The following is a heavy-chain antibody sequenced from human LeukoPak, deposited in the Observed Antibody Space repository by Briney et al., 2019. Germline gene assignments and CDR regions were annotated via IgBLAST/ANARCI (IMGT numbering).Heavy chain of an antibody. J-gene: IGHJ4*02. D-gene: IGHD5-24*01. Sequence: GGSLRLSCAASGFTFSDYYMSWIRQAPRKGLEWISSISSSGSVIYYADSVKGRFTISRDNAKNSLYLQMNSLRAEDTAIYYCTRVGYIDEGIDYWGQGTLVTVSS. CDR2: ISSSGSVI. V-gene: IGHV3-11*04. CDR3: TRVGYIDEGIDY. CDR1: GFTFSDYY.